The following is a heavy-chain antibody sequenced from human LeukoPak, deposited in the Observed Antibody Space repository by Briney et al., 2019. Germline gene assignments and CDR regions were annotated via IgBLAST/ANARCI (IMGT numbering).Heavy chain of an antibody. V-gene: IGHV3-7*01. CDR1: GFTFNSYE. D-gene: IGHD2-2*01. CDR3: AREGGWGSPAGY. J-gene: IGHJ4*02. Sequence: PGGSLRLSCAASGFTFNSYEMNWVRQAPGKGLEWVANIKQDGSEENYVDSVKGRFTISRDNAKNSLYLQMSNLRAEDTAVYFCAREGGWGSPAGYWGQGTLVTVSS. CDR2: IKQDGSEE.